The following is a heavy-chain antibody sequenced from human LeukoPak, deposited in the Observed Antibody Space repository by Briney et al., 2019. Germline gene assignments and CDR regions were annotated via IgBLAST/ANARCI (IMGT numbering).Heavy chain of an antibody. CDR2: IYYSGST. V-gene: IGHV4-31*03. Sequence: PSETLSLTCTVSGGSISSTSYYWSWIRQHPGKGLEWIGYIYYSGSTYYNPSLKSRVTISVDTSKSQFSLKLSSVTAADTAVYYCARDPYYYYGMDVWGQGTTVTVSS. J-gene: IGHJ6*02. CDR3: ARDPYYYYGMDV. CDR1: GGSISSTSYY.